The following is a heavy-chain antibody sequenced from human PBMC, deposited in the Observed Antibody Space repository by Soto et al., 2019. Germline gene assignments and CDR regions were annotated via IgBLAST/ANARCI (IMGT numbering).Heavy chain of an antibody. CDR2: IWYDGSNK. CDR3: ARVGSSWSFDY. CDR1: GFTFSSYG. D-gene: IGHD6-13*01. J-gene: IGHJ4*02. V-gene: IGHV3-33*01. Sequence: QAQLVESGGGVVQPGRSLRLSCAASGFTFSSYGMHWVRQAPGKGLEWVAIIWYDGSNKYYADSVKGRLTISRDSSKNTLYLQMNSLRAEDTAVYYCARVGSSWSFDYWGQGTLVTVSS.